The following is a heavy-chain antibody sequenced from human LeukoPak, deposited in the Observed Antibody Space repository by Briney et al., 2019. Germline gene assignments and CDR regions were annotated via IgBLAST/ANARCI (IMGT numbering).Heavy chain of an antibody. CDR2: IYHSGST. D-gene: IGHD3-9*01. CDR1: GGSLSSSNW. J-gene: IGHJ6*03. V-gene: IGHV4-4*02. CDR3: ASFDRTYYYYYMDV. Sequence: SETLSLTCPVSGGSLSSSNWWCWVRQPPGKGLEWIGEIYHSGSTYYNPSLKSRVTISVDTSKNQFSLKLSSVTAADTAVYYCASFDRTYYYYYMDVWGKGTTVTISS.